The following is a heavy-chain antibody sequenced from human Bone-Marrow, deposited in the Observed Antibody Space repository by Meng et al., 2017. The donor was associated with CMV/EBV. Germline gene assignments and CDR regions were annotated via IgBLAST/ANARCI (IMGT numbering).Heavy chain of an antibody. J-gene: IGHJ4*02. Sequence: GESLKISCAASGLIVSSNYMSWVRQAPGKGLEWVGRIKSKTDGGTTDYAAPVKGRFTISRDDSKNTLYLQMNSLKTEDTAVYYCTTGHVLWGQGTRVTGYS. V-gene: IGHV3-15*01. D-gene: IGHD6-6*01. CDR1: GLIVSSNY. CDR3: TTGHVL. CDR2: IKSKTDGGTT.